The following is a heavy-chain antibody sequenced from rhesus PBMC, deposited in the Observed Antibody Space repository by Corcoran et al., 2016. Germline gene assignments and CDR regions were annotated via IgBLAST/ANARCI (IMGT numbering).Heavy chain of an antibody. CDR2: ITSSGSP. CDR1: GGSIGSDYYY. Sequence: QVQLQESGPGLVKPSESLSLTCAVSGGSIGSDYYYWLLIRQPPGKGLEWIGYITSSGSPSYSPSLKGRVYISTDTSKNQFSLKLSSVTAADTAVYYCTRASTYTYSSDYWGQGVLVTVST. V-gene: IGHV4-122*02. D-gene: IGHD5-12*01. CDR3: TRASTYTYSSDY. J-gene: IGHJ4*01.